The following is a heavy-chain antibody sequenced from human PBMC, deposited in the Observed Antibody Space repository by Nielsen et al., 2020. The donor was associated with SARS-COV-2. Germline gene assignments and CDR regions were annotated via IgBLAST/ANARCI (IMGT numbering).Heavy chain of an antibody. V-gene: IGHV4-61*01. CDR1: GGSISSGSHY. CDR3: VRIDMATISVDY. D-gene: IGHD5-24*01. Sequence: SETLSLTCTVSGGSISSGSHYWSWLRQPPGKGLEGIGVIFYRGNTNYNPSLKSRVTISVDTSKNQFSLKVNSVTAADTAVYYCVRIDMATISVDYWGRGTLVTVSS. J-gene: IGHJ4*02. CDR2: IFYRGNT.